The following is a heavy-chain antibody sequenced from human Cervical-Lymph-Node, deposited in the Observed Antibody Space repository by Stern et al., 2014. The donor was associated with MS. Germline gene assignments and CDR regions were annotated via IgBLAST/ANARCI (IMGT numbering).Heavy chain of an antibody. Sequence: VQLVQSGAEVKKPGASVKVSCKASGYTFTGYYLNWVRQAPGQGLAWMGWVNPNSGGTSYAPKFHSRVTMTRDTATSTAFMELSTLTSDDTAFYYCARGPNEHWGGHYNSNGMDVWGQGTTVTVSS. CDR3: ARGPNEHWGGHYNSNGMDV. CDR2: VNPNSGGT. J-gene: IGHJ6*02. CDR1: GYTFTGYY. V-gene: IGHV1-2*02. D-gene: IGHD2-21*01.